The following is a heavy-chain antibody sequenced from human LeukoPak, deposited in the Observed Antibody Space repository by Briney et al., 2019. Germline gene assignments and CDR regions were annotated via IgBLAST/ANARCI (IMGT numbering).Heavy chain of an antibody. CDR2: MSGSGGST. V-gene: IGHV3-23*01. CDR3: AKNQGQWLVPVDY. D-gene: IGHD6-19*01. J-gene: IGHJ4*02. Sequence: GGSLRLSCAASGFTFSNYAMSWVRQAPGKGLEWVSSMSGSGGSTYYADSVKGRFTISRDNSKNTLYLQMNNLRAEDTVLYYCAKNQGQWLVPVDYWGQGTLVTVSS. CDR1: GFTFSNYA.